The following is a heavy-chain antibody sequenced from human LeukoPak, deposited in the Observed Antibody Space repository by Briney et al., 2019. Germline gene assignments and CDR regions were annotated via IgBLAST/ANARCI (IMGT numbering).Heavy chain of an antibody. D-gene: IGHD2-21*02. V-gene: IGHV3-43*02. J-gene: IGHJ4*02. CDR2: ISGDGGST. CDR3: AKDLCGGDCYIHDY. Sequence: PGGSLRLSCAASGFTFDDYAMHWGRQAPGKGLEWVSLISGDGGSTYYADSVKGRFTISRDNSKNSLYLQMNSLRTEDTALYYCAKDLCGGDCYIHDYWGQGTLVTVSS. CDR1: GFTFDDYA.